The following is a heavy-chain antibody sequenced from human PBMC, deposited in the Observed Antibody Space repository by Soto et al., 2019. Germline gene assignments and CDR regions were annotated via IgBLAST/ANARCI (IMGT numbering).Heavy chain of an antibody. CDR2: IYSGGST. CDR3: ARGACAAYFDF. V-gene: IGHV3-53*01. CDR1: GFTVSSNY. J-gene: IGHJ4*02. Sequence: GGSLIHSCATSGFTVSSNYMSWVRQAPGKGLEWVSVIYSGGSTYYADSVKGRFTISRDNSKNTLYLQMNSLRAEDTAVYYCARGACAAYFDFWGKGNLV.